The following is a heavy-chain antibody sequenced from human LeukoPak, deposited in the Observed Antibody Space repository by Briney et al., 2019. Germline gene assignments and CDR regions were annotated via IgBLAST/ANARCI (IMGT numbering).Heavy chain of an antibody. J-gene: IGHJ4*02. Sequence: PGGSLRLSCVVSGFTFTSYGVHWVRQAPGKGLERVAFIRHDGSYKDYADSVKGRFTISRDNSKNTLYLQMNSLRAEDTAVYYCAKSPWNGKFRAYFDYWGQGTLVTVSS. CDR2: IRHDGSYK. D-gene: IGHD1-1*01. CDR3: AKSPWNGKFRAYFDY. CDR1: GFTFTSYG. V-gene: IGHV3-30*02.